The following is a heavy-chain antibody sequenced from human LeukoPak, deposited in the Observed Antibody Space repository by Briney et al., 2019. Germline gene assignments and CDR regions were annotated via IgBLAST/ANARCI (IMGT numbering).Heavy chain of an antibody. CDR3: AKSSTSQRGYYGMDV. Sequence: GGSLRLSCAASGXTFSNYAMSWVRQAPGKGLEWVSFITDSGSSTYYADSVKGRFTISRDSSKNTLSLQMNSLRVEDTGVYFCAKSSTSQRGYYGMDVWGQGTTVTVSS. CDR1: GXTFSNYA. V-gene: IGHV3-23*01. J-gene: IGHJ6*02. D-gene: IGHD6-25*01. CDR2: ITDSGSST.